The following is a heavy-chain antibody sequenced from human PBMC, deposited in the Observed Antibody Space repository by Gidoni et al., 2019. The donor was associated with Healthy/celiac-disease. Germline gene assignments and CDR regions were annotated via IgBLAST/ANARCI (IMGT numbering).Heavy chain of an antibody. V-gene: IGHV3-11*06. CDR2: LSSSSSDT. Sequence: QVQTVESGGGLVKPGGSLSRHGAASGHTFSDYSMSWIRKAPGKGLVLVPSLSSSSSDTNYADSVKCRCTISRDNAKNSLYLQMNSLIAEDTAVSYCASVQDDYDRSGYYPYYFDYWGQGTLVTVSS. CDR3: ASVQDDYDRSGYYPYYFDY. D-gene: IGHD3-22*01. J-gene: IGHJ4*02. CDR1: GHTFSDYS.